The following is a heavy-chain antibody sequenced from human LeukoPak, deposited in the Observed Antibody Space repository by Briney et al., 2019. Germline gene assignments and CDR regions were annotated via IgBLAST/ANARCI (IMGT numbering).Heavy chain of an antibody. CDR3: ARGSRGLWFGQRKKHYYYMDV. D-gene: IGHD3-10*01. CDR1: GYTFTSYD. V-gene: IGHV1-8*01. Sequence: GASVKVSCKASGYTFTSYDINWVRQATGQGLEWMGWMNPNSGNTGYAQKFQGRVTMTRNTSISTAYMELSSLRSEDTAVYYCARGSRGLWFGQRKKHYYYMDVWGKGTTVTISS. CDR2: MNPNSGNT. J-gene: IGHJ6*03.